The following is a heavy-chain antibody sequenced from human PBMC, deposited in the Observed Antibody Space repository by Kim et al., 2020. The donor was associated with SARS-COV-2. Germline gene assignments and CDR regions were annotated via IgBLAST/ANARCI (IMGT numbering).Heavy chain of an antibody. D-gene: IGHD2-2*01. CDR2: IWFDGNNK. V-gene: IGHV3-33*06. Sequence: GGSLRLSCAASGFTFSSYAMHWVRQAPGKGLEWVAVIWFDGNNKYFADSVKGLFTISRDNSKNTLYLQMNSLRAEDTAVYYCVKGSRPKSCSSTDCYALAAAGSLGYFDYWGRGTLVTVSS. CDR3: VKGSRPKSCSSTDCYALAAAGSLGYFDY. CDR1: GFTFSSYA. J-gene: IGHJ4*02.